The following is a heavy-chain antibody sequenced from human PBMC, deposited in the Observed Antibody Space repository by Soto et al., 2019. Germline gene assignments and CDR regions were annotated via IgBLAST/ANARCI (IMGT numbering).Heavy chain of an antibody. V-gene: IGHV3-23*01. J-gene: IGHJ5*02. D-gene: IGHD6-13*01. CDR3: ASFMAAAANTWFAP. Sequence: GGSLRLSCAASGFTFSSYAMSWVRQAPGKGLEWVSAISGSGGSTYYADSVKGRFTISRDNSKNTLYLQMNSLRAEDTAVYYSASFMAAAANTWFAPWGKEPLVPVSS. CDR1: GFTFSSYA. CDR2: ISGSGGST.